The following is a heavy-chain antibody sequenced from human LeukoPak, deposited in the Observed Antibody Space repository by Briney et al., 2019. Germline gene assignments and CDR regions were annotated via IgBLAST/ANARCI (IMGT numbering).Heavy chain of an antibody. D-gene: IGHD1-1*01. CDR2: INHSGST. CDR1: GGSFSGYY. J-gene: IGHJ4*02. V-gene: IGHV4-34*01. CDR3: ASVEDMNWNLDY. Sequence: SETLSLTCAVYGGSFSGYYWSWIRQPPGKGLEWIGEINHSGSTNYNPSLKSRVTISVDKSKNQFSLKLSSVTAADTAVYYCASVEDMNWNLDYWGQGTLVTVSS.